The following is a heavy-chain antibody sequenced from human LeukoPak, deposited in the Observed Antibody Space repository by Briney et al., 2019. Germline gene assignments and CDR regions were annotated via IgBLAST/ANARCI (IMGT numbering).Heavy chain of an antibody. CDR3: ARTRWSRDYYYGMDV. Sequence: LSGGSLRLSCAASGFTFSSYSMNWVRQAPGKGLEWVSYISSSSSTIYYADSVKGRFTISRDNAKNSLYLQMNSLRAEDTAVYYCARTRWSRDYYYGMDVWGQGTTVTVSS. D-gene: IGHD4-23*01. CDR1: GFTFSSYS. CDR2: ISSSSSTI. V-gene: IGHV3-48*01. J-gene: IGHJ6*02.